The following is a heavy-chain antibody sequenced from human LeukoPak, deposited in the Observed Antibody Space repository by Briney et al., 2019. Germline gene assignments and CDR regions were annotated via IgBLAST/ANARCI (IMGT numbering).Heavy chain of an antibody. Sequence: KPSETLSLTCTVSGGSISSYYWSWIRQPPGKGLEWIAYISDIGSINYNPSLKSRVTISLETSKNQFSLKLSSVTAADTAVYYCARXLFSSTSCYFDYWGQGTLVTVSS. D-gene: IGHD2-2*01. CDR2: ISDIGSI. CDR1: GGSISSYY. J-gene: IGHJ4*02. CDR3: ARXLFSSTSCYFDY. V-gene: IGHV4-59*08.